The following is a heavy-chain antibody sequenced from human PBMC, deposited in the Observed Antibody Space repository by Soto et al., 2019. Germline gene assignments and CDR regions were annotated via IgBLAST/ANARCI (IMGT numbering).Heavy chain of an antibody. CDR3: ARDNNDFWSLYPLAFDY. CDR2: ISTSGNV. CDR1: GGSLTKYY. J-gene: IGHJ4*02. D-gene: IGHD3-3*01. V-gene: IGHV4-4*07. Sequence: SETLSLTCTVSGGSLTKYYWSWIRQPAGKGLEWIGRISTSGNVVSKASLRSRLTMSVDTSKNQFSLRLTSVAAADTAVYYCARDNNDFWSLYPLAFDYWGQGALVTVS.